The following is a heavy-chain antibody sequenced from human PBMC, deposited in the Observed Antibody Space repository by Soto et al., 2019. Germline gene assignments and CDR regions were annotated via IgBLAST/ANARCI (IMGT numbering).Heavy chain of an antibody. CDR3: ARGGSGYTWFNEF. D-gene: IGHD3-22*01. CDR1: GGLFNSYP. V-gene: IGHV1-69*13. J-gene: IGHJ4*02. CDR2: IIPVFQTA. Sequence: SVNLACKGSGGLFNSYPLKWAREVPGKGLEWMGGIIPVFQTAYYTQRFQGRVTLTADEYKNKAYMELRRLRSEDTAIYYCARGGSGYTWFNEFWGQGTLVTGS.